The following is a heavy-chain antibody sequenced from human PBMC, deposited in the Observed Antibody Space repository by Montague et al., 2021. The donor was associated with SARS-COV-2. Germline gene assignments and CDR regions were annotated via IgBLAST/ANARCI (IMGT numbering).Heavy chain of an antibody. V-gene: IGHV4-39*01. CDR3: ARQPARGITIFGVVTDYGMDV. CDR1: GGSISSSSYD. Sequence: ETLSLTCTVAGGSISSSSYDWGWIRQPPGKGLEWIGYIDYSGSTYYNPSLKSRVTISVDTSKNQFSLKLSSVTAADTAVYYCARQPARGITIFGVVTDYGMDVWGQGTTVTVSS. J-gene: IGHJ6*02. D-gene: IGHD3-3*01. CDR2: IDYSGST.